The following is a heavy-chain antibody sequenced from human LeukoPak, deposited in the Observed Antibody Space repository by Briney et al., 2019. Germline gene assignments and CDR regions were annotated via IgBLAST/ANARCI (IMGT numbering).Heavy chain of an antibody. D-gene: IGHD3-9*01. Sequence: ASVKVSCKASGYTFTSYAMHWVRQAPGQRLEWMGWINAGNGNTKYSQKFQGRVTITRDTSASTAYMELSSLRSEDTAVYYCARDPVPTYDILTGSFDYWGQGTLVTVSS. J-gene: IGHJ4*02. CDR1: GYTFTSYA. V-gene: IGHV1-3*01. CDR2: INAGNGNT. CDR3: ARDPVPTYDILTGSFDY.